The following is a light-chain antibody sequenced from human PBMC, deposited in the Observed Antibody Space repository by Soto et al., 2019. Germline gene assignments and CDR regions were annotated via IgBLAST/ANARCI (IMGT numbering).Light chain of an antibody. CDR2: GAS. CDR1: QIIANN. Sequence: EIVMMQSPATLSVSPGERATLSCRASQIIANNLAWYQQKPGQAPRLLIYGASTRAPGIPARFSGSGSGTEFTLTISSLQSEDFAIYYCQQRSNWPPITFGQGTRLEIK. CDR3: QQRSNWPPIT. V-gene: IGKV3-15*01. J-gene: IGKJ5*01.